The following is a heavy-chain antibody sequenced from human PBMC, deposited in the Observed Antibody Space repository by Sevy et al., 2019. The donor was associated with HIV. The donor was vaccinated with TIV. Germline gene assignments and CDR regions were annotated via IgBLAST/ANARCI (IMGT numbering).Heavy chain of an antibody. CDR1: GFAFTRAW. CDR2: IKSKIDGGTI. D-gene: IGHD2-8*02. V-gene: IGHV3-15*01. Sequence: GGSLRLSCAASGFAFTRAWMSWVRQAPGKGLEWVGRIKSKIDGGTIDYAAPVKGRFTISRDDSKNTLYLQMNSLKTEDKAVYYCSTDPIIVLLVTDGMDVWGQGTTVTVSS. CDR3: STDPIIVLLVTDGMDV. J-gene: IGHJ6*02.